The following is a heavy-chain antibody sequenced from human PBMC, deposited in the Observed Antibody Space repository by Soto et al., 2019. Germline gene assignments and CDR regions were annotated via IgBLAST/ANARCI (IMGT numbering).Heavy chain of an antibody. CDR3: ARDRPSGYFDY. V-gene: IGHV1-69*08. Sequence: QVQLVQSWAEVKKPGSSVKVSCKASGGTFSSYTISWVRQAPGQGLEWMGRIIPILGIANYAQKFQGRVTITADKSTSTAYMELSSLRSEDTAVYYCARDRPSGYFDYWGQGTLVTVSS. J-gene: IGHJ4*02. CDR2: IIPILGIA. CDR1: GGTFSSYT.